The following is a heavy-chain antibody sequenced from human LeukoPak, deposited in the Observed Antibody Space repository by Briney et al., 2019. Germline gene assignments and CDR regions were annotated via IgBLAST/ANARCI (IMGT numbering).Heavy chain of an antibody. D-gene: IGHD2-8*01. CDR1: GGSISSSSYY. J-gene: IGHJ4*02. CDR2: IYYSGST. CDR3: ARQAVGDADIVLMVSPDY. Sequence: SETLSLTCTVSGGSISSSSYYWGWIRQPPGKGLEWNGSIYYSGSTYYNPSLKSRVTISVDTSKNQFSLKLGSVTAADTAVYYCARQAVGDADIVLMVSPDYWGQGTLVTVSS. V-gene: IGHV4-39*01.